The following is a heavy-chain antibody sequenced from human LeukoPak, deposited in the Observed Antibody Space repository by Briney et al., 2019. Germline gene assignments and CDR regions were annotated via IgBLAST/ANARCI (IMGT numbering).Heavy chain of an antibody. CDR2: IYSDGST. V-gene: IGHV3-66*01. CDR1: GFTVSSNY. J-gene: IGHJ4*02. Sequence: GGSLRLSCAASGFTVSSNYMSWVRQAPGKGLEWVSIIYSDGSTYYADSVKGRFTISRDNSKNTLYLQMNSLRAEDTAVYYCAKVYGDYFGYYFDYWGQGTLVTVSS. D-gene: IGHD4-17*01. CDR3: AKVYGDYFGYYFDY.